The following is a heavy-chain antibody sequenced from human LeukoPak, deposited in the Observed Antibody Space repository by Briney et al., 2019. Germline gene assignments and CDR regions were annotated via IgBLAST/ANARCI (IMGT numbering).Heavy chain of an antibody. Sequence: SETLSLTCTVSGGSISSGGYYWSWIRQHPGKGLERIGYIYYSGSTYYNPSLKSRVTISVDTSKNQFSLKLSSVTAADTAVYYCARDRVRGYSYGYFDYWGQGTLVTVSS. CDR2: IYYSGST. CDR1: GGSISSGGYY. J-gene: IGHJ4*02. CDR3: ARDRVRGYSYGYFDY. V-gene: IGHV4-31*03. D-gene: IGHD5-18*01.